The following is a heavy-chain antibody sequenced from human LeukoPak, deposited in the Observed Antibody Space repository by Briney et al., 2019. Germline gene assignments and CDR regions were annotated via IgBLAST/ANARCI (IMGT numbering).Heavy chain of an antibody. V-gene: IGHV3-30-3*01. CDR3: AKDCGDSSGYYEYYFDY. D-gene: IGHD3-22*01. CDR1: EFTFSTTA. Sequence: PGRSLRLSCAASEFTFSTTAMHWVRQAPGKGLEWVAVISYDGSNKYYTDSVKGRFTLSRDNSKYTLYLQMNSLRTEDTAVYYCAKDCGDSSGYYEYYFDYWGQGTLVTVSS. J-gene: IGHJ4*02. CDR2: ISYDGSNK.